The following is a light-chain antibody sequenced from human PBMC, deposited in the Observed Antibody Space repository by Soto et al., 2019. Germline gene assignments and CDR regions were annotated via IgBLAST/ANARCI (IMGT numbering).Light chain of an antibody. CDR3: SSYTSSSTPLYV. Sequence: QSVLTQPASVSGSPGQSITISCTGTSSDVGGYNYVSWYQQHPGKAPKLMIYDVSDRPSGVSNRFSGSKSGNTASLTISGLQAEDEADYYCSSYTSSSTPLYVFVTVTKVTV. CDR1: SSDVGGYNY. J-gene: IGLJ1*01. CDR2: DVS. V-gene: IGLV2-14*01.